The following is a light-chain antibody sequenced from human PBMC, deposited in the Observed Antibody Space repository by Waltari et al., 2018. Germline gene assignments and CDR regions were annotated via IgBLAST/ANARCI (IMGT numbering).Light chain of an antibody. CDR1: QDIRSD. CDR2: AAS. Sequence: AIQMTQSPSSLSASVGARVTITCRASQDIRSDLGWYQQKPGKAPTLLIFAASILQSGVSSRFSGSGSGTDFTLTISSLQPDDFATYYCLQDFSYPRTFGQGTRVEF. J-gene: IGKJ1*01. V-gene: IGKV1-6*01. CDR3: LQDFSYPRT.